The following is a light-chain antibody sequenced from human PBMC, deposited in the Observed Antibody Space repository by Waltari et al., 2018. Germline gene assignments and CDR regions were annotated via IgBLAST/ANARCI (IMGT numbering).Light chain of an antibody. CDR1: SRDIGYYNF. V-gene: IGLV2-23*02. CDR2: EVT. J-gene: IGLJ3*02. Sequence: QSALTQPASVSGSPGQSITISCTGTSRDIGYYNFVSWYQHLPGKAPKVMIYEVTKRPSGVSNRFSGAKSGNTASLTISGVQAEDEGHYYCCSYAGSGTWVFGGGTKLTVL. CDR3: CSYAGSGTWV.